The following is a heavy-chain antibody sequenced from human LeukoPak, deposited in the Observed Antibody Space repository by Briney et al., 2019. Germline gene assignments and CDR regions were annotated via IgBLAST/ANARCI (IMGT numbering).Heavy chain of an antibody. CDR2: IYYSGST. Sequence: SETLSLTCTVSGGSISSSSYYWGWIRQPPGKGLEWIGSIYYSGSTYYNPSPKSRVTISVDTSKNQFSLKLSSVTAADTAVYYCARRHYCSGGSCHVGLNWFDPWGQGTLVTVSS. J-gene: IGHJ5*02. D-gene: IGHD2-15*01. CDR1: GGSISSSSYY. V-gene: IGHV4-39*01. CDR3: ARRHYCSGGSCHVGLNWFDP.